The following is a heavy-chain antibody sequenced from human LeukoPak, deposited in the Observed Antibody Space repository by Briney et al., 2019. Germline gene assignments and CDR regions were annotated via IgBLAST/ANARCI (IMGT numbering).Heavy chain of an antibody. J-gene: IGHJ5*02. Sequence: ASVKVSCKASGYTLTGHYMHWVRQAPGQGLEWMGWINPDSGGTNLAPRFQGRVTMTRDTSISTAYMELRRLTSDDTAVYYCARDRYPTYNDILSGYYSSWFDPWGQGTPVTVSS. CDR1: GYTLTGHY. V-gene: IGHV1-2*02. CDR3: ARDRYPTYNDILSGYYSSWFDP. D-gene: IGHD3-9*01. CDR2: INPDSGGT.